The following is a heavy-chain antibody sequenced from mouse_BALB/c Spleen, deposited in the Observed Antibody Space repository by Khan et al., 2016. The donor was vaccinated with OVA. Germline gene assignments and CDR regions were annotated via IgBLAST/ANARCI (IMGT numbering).Heavy chain of an antibody. V-gene: IGHV2-6-1*01. CDR1: GFSLTNYG. CDR3: ARQPYYHYNIMDY. J-gene: IGHJ4*01. D-gene: IGHD2-10*01. Sequence: QVQLKQSGPGLVAPSQSLSITCTISGFSLTNYGVHWVRQPPGKGLEWLVVIWSDGSTTYNSALKSRLTISKDNSESQVFLKMNSLQTYDTAMYFCARQPYYHYNIMDYWGQGTSVTVSS. CDR2: IWSDGST.